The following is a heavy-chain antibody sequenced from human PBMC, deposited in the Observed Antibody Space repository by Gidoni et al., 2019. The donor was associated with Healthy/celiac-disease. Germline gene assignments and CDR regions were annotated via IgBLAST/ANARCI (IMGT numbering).Heavy chain of an antibody. D-gene: IGHD3-10*01. CDR3: ASLYYYGSGMNNYYGMDV. CDR2: INHSGST. CDR1: GGSFSGYY. Sequence: QVQLQQWGAGLLKPSETLSLTCAVYGGSFSGYYWSWIRQPPGKGLEWIGEINHSGSTNYNPSLKSRVTISVDTSKNQFSLKLSSVTAADTAVYYCASLYYYGSGMNNYYGMDVWGQGTTVTVSS. V-gene: IGHV4-34*01. J-gene: IGHJ6*02.